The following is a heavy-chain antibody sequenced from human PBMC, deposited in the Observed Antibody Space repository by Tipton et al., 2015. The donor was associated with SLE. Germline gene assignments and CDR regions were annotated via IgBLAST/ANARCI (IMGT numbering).Heavy chain of an antibody. D-gene: IGHD2-8*02. J-gene: IGHJ5*02. CDR2: MNPNSGNT. V-gene: IGHV1-8*01. Sequence: QVQLVQSGAEVKKPGASVKVSCKASGYTFTSYDINWVRQATGQGLEWMGWMNPNSGNTGYAQKFQGRVTMTRNTSISTAYMELSSPRSEGTARYYCGRGPPLVAPNWFGPRGQGTLVTVSS. CDR3: GRGPPLVAPNWFGP. CDR1: GYTFTSYD.